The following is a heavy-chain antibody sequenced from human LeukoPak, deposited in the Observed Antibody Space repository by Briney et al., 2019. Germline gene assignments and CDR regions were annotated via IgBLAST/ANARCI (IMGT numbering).Heavy chain of an antibody. CDR1: GGSISSTTYY. Sequence: SETLSLTCTVSGGSISSTTYYWGWIRQPPGRGLEWIGSLYYGGNTYYNPSLKSRVTISVDTSKNHFSLELSSVTAADTAVYYCARGMAVPAAYYWGQGTLVTVSS. D-gene: IGHD2-2*01. CDR2: LYYGGNT. J-gene: IGHJ4*02. V-gene: IGHV4-39*02. CDR3: ARGMAVPAAYY.